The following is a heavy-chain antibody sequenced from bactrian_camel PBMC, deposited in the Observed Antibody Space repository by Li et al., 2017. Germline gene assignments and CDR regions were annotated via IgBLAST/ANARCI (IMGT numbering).Heavy chain of an antibody. J-gene: IGHJ6*01. CDR2: INDDGST. D-gene: IGHD2*01. Sequence: QLVESGGGSVQTGGSLILSCTASGPSIAISSRCAMYWYREVAGMSREEIAQINDDGSTRYGDSAEGRFTISQDGAKNTLYLQMNTLKPEDSAMYYCAAGGSPFRCPTPQVDSGYWGQGTQVTVS. CDR3: AAGGSPFRCPTPQVDSGY. V-gene: IGHV3S1*01. CDR1: GPSIAISSRCA.